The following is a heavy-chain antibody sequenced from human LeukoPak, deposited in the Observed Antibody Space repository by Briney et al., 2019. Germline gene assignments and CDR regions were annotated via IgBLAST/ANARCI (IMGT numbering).Heavy chain of an antibody. V-gene: IGHV3-48*01. CDR3: ARGRGSGSYQYFDY. J-gene: IGHJ4*02. D-gene: IGHD3-10*01. CDR1: GFTFSSYS. Sequence: PGGSLRLSCAASGFTFSSYSMNWVRQAPGKGLEWVSYISSSSSTIYYADSVKGRFTISRDNSKNTLYLQMNSLRAEDTAVYYCARGRGSGSYQYFDYWGQGTLVTVSS. CDR2: ISSSSSTI.